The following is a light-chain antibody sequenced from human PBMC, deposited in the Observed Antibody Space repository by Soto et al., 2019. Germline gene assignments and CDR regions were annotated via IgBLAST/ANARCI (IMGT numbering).Light chain of an antibody. CDR1: SSDVGSYNL. V-gene: IGLV2-23*03. CDR3: CSYAGSSTFA. J-gene: IGLJ2*01. Sequence: QSALTQPASVSGSPGQSITISCTGTSSDVGSYNLVSWYQQHPGKAPKLMIYEGSKRPSGVAHRFSGSKSGNTASLTISGLQAEDEADYYCCSYAGSSTFAFGGGTKVTVL. CDR2: EGS.